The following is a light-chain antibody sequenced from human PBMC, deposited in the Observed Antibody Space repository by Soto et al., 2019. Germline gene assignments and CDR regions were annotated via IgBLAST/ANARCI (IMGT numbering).Light chain of an antibody. CDR2: GAS. Sequence: EVVMTQSPATLSVSPGERATLSCRASQSVSSSLAWYQQKPGQAPRLLIYGASTRATGIPARVSGSGSETEFTLTISSLQSEDFAVYYCQQYNNWWTFGQGTKVEIK. J-gene: IGKJ1*01. V-gene: IGKV3-15*01. CDR3: QQYNNWWT. CDR1: QSVSSS.